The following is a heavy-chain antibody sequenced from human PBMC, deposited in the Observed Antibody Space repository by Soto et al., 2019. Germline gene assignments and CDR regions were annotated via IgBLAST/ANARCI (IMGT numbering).Heavy chain of an antibody. J-gene: IGHJ4*02. CDR1: GGSIISYC. CDR2: IYYSGST. Sequence: SETLSLTCTVSGGSIISYCWSWIRQPPGKGLEWIGYIYYSGSTNYNPSLKSRVTISVDTSKNQFSLKLSSVTAADTAEYYSKRGDAPMFDYWGQGTLVTVSS. V-gene: IGHV4-59*01. D-gene: IGHD2-2*01. CDR3: KRGDAPMFDY.